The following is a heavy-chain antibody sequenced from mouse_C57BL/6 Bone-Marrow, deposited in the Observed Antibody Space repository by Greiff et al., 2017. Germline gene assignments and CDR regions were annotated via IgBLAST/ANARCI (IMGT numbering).Heavy chain of an antibody. Sequence: QVHVKQPGAELVKPGASVKLSCKASGYTFTSYWLHWVKQRPGQGLEWIGMIHPNSGSTNYNEKFKSKATLTVDKSSSTAYMQLSSLTSEDSAVYYCARHYDYDPFAYWGQGTLVTVSA. CDR2: IHPNSGST. D-gene: IGHD2-4*01. CDR3: ARHYDYDPFAY. CDR1: GYTFTSYW. J-gene: IGHJ3*01. V-gene: IGHV1-64*01.